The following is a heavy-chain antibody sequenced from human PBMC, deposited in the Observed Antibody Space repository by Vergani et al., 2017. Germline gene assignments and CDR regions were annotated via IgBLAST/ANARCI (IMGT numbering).Heavy chain of an antibody. V-gene: IGHV4-61*08. CDR3: AREGRTPPLYYYYGMDV. Sequence: QVQLQESGPGLVKPSQTLSLTCTVSGGSISSGDYYWSWIRQPPGKGLEWIGYIYYSGSTNYNPSRKSRVTISVDTSKNQCSLKLSSVTAADTAVYYCAREGRTPPLYYYYGMDVWGQGTTVTVSS. D-gene: IGHD3-10*01. CDR2: IYYSGST. J-gene: IGHJ6*02. CDR1: GGSISSGDYY.